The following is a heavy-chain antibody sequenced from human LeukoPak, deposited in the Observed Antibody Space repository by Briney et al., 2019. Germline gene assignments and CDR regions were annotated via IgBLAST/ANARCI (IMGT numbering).Heavy chain of an antibody. CDR3: AKGGSGYCSSTSCYTDTYYFDY. V-gene: IGHV3-23*01. J-gene: IGHJ4*02. Sequence: GGSLRLSCAASGFTFSSYAMSWVRQAPGKGLEWVSAISGSGGSTYYADSVKGRFTISRDNSKNTLYLQMNSLRAEDTAVYYCAKGGSGYCSSTSCYTDTYYFDYWGQGTLVTVSS. D-gene: IGHD2-2*02. CDR2: ISGSGGST. CDR1: GFTFSSYA.